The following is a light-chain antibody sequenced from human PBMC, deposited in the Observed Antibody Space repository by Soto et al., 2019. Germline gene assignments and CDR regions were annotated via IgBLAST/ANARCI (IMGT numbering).Light chain of an antibody. Sequence: QAVVTQPPSLSGAPGQRVTIPCTGGSSNIGAGYDVHWYQQLPGTAPKLLIYTNSYRPSGVPDRFSGSKSGTSASLAITGLQAEDEADYYCQSYDSSLTSYVFGTGTQLTVL. CDR2: TNS. V-gene: IGLV1-40*01. J-gene: IGLJ1*01. CDR1: SSNIGAGYD. CDR3: QSYDSSLTSYV.